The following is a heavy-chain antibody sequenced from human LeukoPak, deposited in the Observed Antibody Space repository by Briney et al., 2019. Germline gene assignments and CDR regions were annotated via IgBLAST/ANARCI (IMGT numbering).Heavy chain of an antibody. V-gene: IGHV4-39*07. J-gene: IGHJ4*02. Sequence: SETLSLTCTVSGGSISSSSYYWGWIRQPPGKGLEWIGEINHSGSTNYNPSLKSRVTISVDTSKNQFSLKLSSVTAADTAVYYCATSHPQKLKRIARSLDYWGQGTLVTVSS. CDR1: GGSISSSSYY. CDR2: INHSGST. D-gene: IGHD6-13*01. CDR3: ATSHPQKLKRIARSLDY.